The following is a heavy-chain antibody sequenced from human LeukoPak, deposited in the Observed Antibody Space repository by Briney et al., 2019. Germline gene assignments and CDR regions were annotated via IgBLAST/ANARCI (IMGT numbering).Heavy chain of an antibody. CDR3: AKXXXYDFWSGLGDPYYFDY. CDR1: GFTFSSYG. V-gene: IGHV3-30*02. D-gene: IGHD3-3*01. Sequence: PGGSLRLSCAASGFTFSSYGMHWVRQAPGKGLEWVAFIRYDGSNKYYADSVKGRFTISRDNSKNTLYLQMNSLRAEDTAVYYCAKXXXYDFWSGLGDPYYFDYWGQGTLVTVSS. CDR2: IRYDGSNK. J-gene: IGHJ4*02.